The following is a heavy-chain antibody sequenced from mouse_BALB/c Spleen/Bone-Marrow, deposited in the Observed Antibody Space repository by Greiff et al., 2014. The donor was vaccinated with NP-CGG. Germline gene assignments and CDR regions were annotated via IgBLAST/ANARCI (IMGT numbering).Heavy chain of an antibody. Sequence: VQLQQSGAELVRPGSSVKISCKASGYAFSSYWMNWVKQRPGQGLEWIGQIYPGDGDTNYNGNFKDKATLTTDKSSTTAYMQLSSLTSGDSAVYFCARGGRLTGYYFDYWGQGTTLTVSS. V-gene: IGHV1-80*01. J-gene: IGHJ2*01. CDR2: IYPGDGDT. CDR3: ARGGRLTGYYFDY. CDR1: GYAFSSYW. D-gene: IGHD4-1*01.